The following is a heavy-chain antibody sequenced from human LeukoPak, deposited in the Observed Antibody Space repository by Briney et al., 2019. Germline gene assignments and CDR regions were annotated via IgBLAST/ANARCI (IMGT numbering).Heavy chain of an antibody. CDR3: ARFNTVTPWYFDY. CDR2: ISAYNGNT. V-gene: IGHV1-18*01. J-gene: IGHJ4*02. D-gene: IGHD4-17*01. Sequence: GASVKVSCKASGYTFTSYGFNWVRQAPGQGLEWMGWISAYNGNTNYARKLQGRVTMTTDTSTSTGYMELRSLRSDDTAVYYCARFNTVTPWYFDYWGQGTLVTVSS. CDR1: GYTFTSYG.